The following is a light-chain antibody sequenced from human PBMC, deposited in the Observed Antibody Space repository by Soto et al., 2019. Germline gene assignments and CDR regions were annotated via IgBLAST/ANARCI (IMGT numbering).Light chain of an antibody. CDR1: QTIASRY. Sequence: EIVLTQSPGTLSLSPGERATLSCRASQTIASRYLAWYQHQPGQAPRLLIYRTFARAPGIPDRFSGGGSGTDFTLTFIRLVREDFAVYYCQQYDTSPPTFGQGTRLEIK. V-gene: IGKV3-20*01. CDR3: QQYDTSPPT. CDR2: RTF. J-gene: IGKJ5*01.